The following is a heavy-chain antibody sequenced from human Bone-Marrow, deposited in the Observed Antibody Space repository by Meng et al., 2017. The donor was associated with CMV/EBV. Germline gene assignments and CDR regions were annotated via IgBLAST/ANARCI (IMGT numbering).Heavy chain of an antibody. D-gene: IGHD4-11*01. CDR1: GFTFSSYA. CDR2: ISYDGSNN. V-gene: IGHV3-30*04. Sequence: GGSLRLSCAASGFTFSSYAMHWVRQAPGKGREWVAVISYDGSNNYYADSVKGRFTISRDNANNSLYLQMNSLRAEDTAVYYCARGYPDYSNFHWGQGTLVSVSS. J-gene: IGHJ1*01. CDR3: ARGYPDYSNFH.